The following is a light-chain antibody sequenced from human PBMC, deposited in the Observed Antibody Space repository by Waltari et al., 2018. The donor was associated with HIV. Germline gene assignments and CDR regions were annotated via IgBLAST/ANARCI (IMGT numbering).Light chain of an antibody. J-gene: IGKJ1*01. V-gene: IGKV3-15*01. CDR3: QQYNNWPPQWT. CDR1: QSVSSN. CDR2: GAS. Sequence: EIVMTQSPATLSVSPGERATLSCRASQSVSSNLAWYQQKPGQATRLLIYGASTRATGIPARFSGSGSGTEFTLTISSLQSEDFAVYYCQQYNNWPPQWTFGQGTKVEIK.